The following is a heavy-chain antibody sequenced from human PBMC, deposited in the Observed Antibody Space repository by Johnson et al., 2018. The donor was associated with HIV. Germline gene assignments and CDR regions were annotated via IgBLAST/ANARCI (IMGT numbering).Heavy chain of an antibody. D-gene: IGHD6-6*01. CDR3: AREESSSSRDGFDI. Sequence: VQLVESGGGVVRPGGSLRLSCAASGFTFDDHGMNWVRQPPGKGLEWVGRIKSKTDGGTTDYAAPVKGRFTISRDNSKNTLYLQMNSLRVEDTAVYYCAREESSSSRDGFDIWGQGTMVTVSS. J-gene: IGHJ3*02. CDR2: IKSKTDGGTT. CDR1: GFTFDDHG. V-gene: IGHV3-15*01.